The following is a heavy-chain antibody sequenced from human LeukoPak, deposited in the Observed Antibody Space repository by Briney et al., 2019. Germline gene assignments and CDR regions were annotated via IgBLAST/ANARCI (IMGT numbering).Heavy chain of an antibody. V-gene: IGHV1-69*04. D-gene: IGHD3-3*01. Sequence: SSVTVSCKASGGTFSRYAISWVRQPPGQGLEWMGRIIPILGIANYAQKFQGRVTITADKSTSTAYMELSSLRSEDTAVYYCARELITIFGVGRYYYYGMDVWGQGTTVTVSS. J-gene: IGHJ6*02. CDR2: IIPILGIA. CDR3: ARELITIFGVGRYYYYGMDV. CDR1: GGTFSRYA.